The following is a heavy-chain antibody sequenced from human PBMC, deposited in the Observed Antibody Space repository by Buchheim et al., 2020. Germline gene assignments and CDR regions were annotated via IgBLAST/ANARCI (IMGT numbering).Heavy chain of an antibody. CDR3: ARGAGYSSSWYRGAYYHYYGMDV. Sequence: EVQLVESGGGLVQPGGSLRLSCAASGFTFSSYDMHWVRQATGKGLEWVSAIGTAGDTYYPGSVKGRFTISRENAKNSLYLQMNSLRAGDTAVYYCARGAGYSSSWYRGAYYHYYGMDVWGQGTT. CDR1: GFTFSSYD. V-gene: IGHV3-13*01. D-gene: IGHD6-13*01. CDR2: IGTAGDT. J-gene: IGHJ6*02.